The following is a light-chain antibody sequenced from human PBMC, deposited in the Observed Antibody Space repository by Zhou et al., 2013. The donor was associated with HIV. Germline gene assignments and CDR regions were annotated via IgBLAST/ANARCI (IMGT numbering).Light chain of an antibody. CDR3: QQYGSSPQT. J-gene: IGKJ2*01. Sequence: EIVLTQSPTTLSLSPGARATLSCRGGHGHVAWYQYKAGQIPRLLIYGTSMRASGVPDRFSGSGSGTDATLTISRLEPEDFTVYYCQQYGSSPQTFGQGTKLEIK. V-gene: IGKV3-20*01. CDR1: HGH. CDR2: GTS.